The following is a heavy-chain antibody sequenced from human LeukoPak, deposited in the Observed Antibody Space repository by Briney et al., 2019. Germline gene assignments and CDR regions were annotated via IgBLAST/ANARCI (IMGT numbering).Heavy chain of an antibody. CDR3: AKVAGGRWLTTQGYFDY. Sequence: PGGSLRLSCAASGFTFSSYAMSWVRQAPGKGLEWVSAISGSGGSTYYADSVKGRFTISRDNSKNTLYLQMNSLRAEDTAVYYCAKVAGGRWLTTQGYFDYWGQGTLVTVSS. J-gene: IGHJ4*02. D-gene: IGHD6-19*01. V-gene: IGHV3-23*01. CDR2: ISGSGGST. CDR1: GFTFSSYA.